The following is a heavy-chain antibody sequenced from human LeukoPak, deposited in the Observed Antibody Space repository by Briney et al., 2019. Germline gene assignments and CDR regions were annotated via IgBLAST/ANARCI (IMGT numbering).Heavy chain of an antibody. CDR3: ATGVVVVPAVTYFDY. Sequence: ASVKVSCKVSGYTLTELSMHWVRQAPGKGLEWMGGFDPEDGETIYAQKFQGRVTMTEDTSTDTAYMELSSLRSEDTAVYYCATGVVVVPAVTYFDYWGQGTLVTVSS. V-gene: IGHV1-24*01. CDR2: FDPEDGET. J-gene: IGHJ4*02. D-gene: IGHD2-2*01. CDR1: GYTLTELS.